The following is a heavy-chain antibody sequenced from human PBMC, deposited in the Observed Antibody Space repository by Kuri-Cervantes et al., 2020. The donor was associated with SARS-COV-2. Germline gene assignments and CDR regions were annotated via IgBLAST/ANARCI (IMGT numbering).Heavy chain of an antibody. CDR3: ARDREYMVSESDAFDI. CDR1: GYSFTSYW. CDR2: IYPGDSDT. J-gene: IGHJ3*02. Sequence: GGSLRLSCKGSGYSFTSYWIGWVRQMPGKGLEWMGIIYPGDSDTRYSPSFQGQVTISADKSISTAYLQWSSLKASDTAMYYCARDREYMVSESDAFDIWGQGTMVTVSS. D-gene: IGHD2-8*01. V-gene: IGHV5-51*01.